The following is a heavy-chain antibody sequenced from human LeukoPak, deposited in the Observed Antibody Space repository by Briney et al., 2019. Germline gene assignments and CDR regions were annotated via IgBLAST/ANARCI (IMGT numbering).Heavy chain of an antibody. J-gene: IGHJ5*02. D-gene: IGHD3-9*01. CDR1: GGSISSYY. CDR2: IDYSGST. Sequence: PSETLSLTCALSGGSISSYYWSWVRQPPGKGLEWIGYIDYSGSTNYNPSLKSRVTISVDTSKNQFSLKLSSVTAADTAVYYCARLATGYPNWFDPWGQGILVTVSS. CDR3: ARLATGYPNWFDP. V-gene: IGHV4-59*01.